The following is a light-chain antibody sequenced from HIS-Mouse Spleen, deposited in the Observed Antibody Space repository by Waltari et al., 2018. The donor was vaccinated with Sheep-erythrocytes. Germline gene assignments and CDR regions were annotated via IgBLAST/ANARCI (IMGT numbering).Light chain of an antibody. V-gene: IGLV2-11*01. CDR1: SRDVGGYKY. CDR3: CAYAGSYNHV. CDR2: DVS. Sequence: QSALTQPRSVSGSPGQSVTISCTGTSRDVGGYKYVSRYQQHPGKAPKLMLYDVSKRPSGVPDRLSGSKSVHTASLTFSGLQAEDEADYYCCAYAGSYNHVFATGTKVTVL. J-gene: IGLJ1*01.